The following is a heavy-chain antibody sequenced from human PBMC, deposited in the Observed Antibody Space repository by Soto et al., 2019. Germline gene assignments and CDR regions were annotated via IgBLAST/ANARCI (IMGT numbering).Heavy chain of an antibody. CDR2: IYYSGST. V-gene: IGHV4-39*01. J-gene: IGHJ5*02. Sequence: ASETLSLTCTVSGGSISSISYYWGWIRQPPGKGLEWIGSIYYSGSTYYNPSLKSRVTISVDTSKNQFSLKLSSVTAADTAVYYCARHGYRREYNWFDPWGQGTLVTVSS. CDR1: GGSISSISYY. D-gene: IGHD3-16*02. CDR3: ARHGYRREYNWFDP.